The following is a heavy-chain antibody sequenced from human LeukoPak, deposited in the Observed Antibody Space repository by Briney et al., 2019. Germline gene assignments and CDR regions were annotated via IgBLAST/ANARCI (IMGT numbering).Heavy chain of an antibody. CDR1: GGSISSSSYY. CDR2: IYYTGST. Sequence: SETLSLTCTVSGGSISSSSYYWGWIRQPPGKGLEWIGFIYYTGSTKYSPSLKSRVTMSVDTSKNQFSLKLNSVTAADTAVYYCARHVGADSSSRYYFDYWGQGTLVTVSS. V-gene: IGHV4-61*05. CDR3: ARHVGADSSSRYYFDY. J-gene: IGHJ4*02. D-gene: IGHD6-13*01.